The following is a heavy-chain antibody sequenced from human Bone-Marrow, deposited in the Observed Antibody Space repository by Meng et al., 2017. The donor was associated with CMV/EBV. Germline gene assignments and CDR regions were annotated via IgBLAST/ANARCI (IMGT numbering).Heavy chain of an antibody. D-gene: IGHD5-12*01. CDR1: GYTFTQYA. CDR2: ISTSRGDT. CDR3: AASGYGSIDY. Sequence: ASVNGSCKTSGYTFTQYAVHWVRQAPGRGLEWVGWISTSRGDTNSAQKFQGRVTMTRDTSISTAYMELSRLRSDDTAVYYCAASGYGSIDYWGQGTLVTVSS. V-gene: IGHV1-2*02. J-gene: IGHJ4*02.